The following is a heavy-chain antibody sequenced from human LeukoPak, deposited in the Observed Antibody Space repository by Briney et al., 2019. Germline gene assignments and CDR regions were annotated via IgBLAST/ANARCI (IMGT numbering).Heavy chain of an antibody. Sequence: GGSLRLSCAASGFTFSSYSMNWVRQAPGKGLEWVSSISSSSSSYIYYADSVKGRFTISRDNAKNSLYLQMNSLRAEDTAMYYCARDGRGYSSSSGYFDYWGQGTLVTVSS. J-gene: IGHJ4*02. D-gene: IGHD6-6*01. CDR1: GFTFSSYS. CDR3: ARDGRGYSSSSGYFDY. V-gene: IGHV3-21*01. CDR2: ISSSSSSYI.